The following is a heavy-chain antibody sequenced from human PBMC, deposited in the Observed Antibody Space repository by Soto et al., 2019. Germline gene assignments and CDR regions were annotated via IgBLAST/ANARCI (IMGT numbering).Heavy chain of an antibody. D-gene: IGHD3-10*01. CDR2: IIPIFGTA. CDR1: GGTFSSYA. Sequence: SSVKVSCKASGGTFSSYAISWVRQAPGQGLEWMGGIIPIFGTANYAQKFQGRVTITADESTSPAYMELSSLRSEDTAGYYCARAPAMVRGVIGYYYYGMDVWGQGTTVTVSS. CDR3: ARAPAMVRGVIGYYYYGMDV. V-gene: IGHV1-69*13. J-gene: IGHJ6*02.